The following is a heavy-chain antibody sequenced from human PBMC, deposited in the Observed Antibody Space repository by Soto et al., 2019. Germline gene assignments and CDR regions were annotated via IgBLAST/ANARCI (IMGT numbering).Heavy chain of an antibody. CDR1: GDSFTSYG. D-gene: IGHD3-22*01. J-gene: IGHJ4*02. CDR3: ARDNPYYYDSSGYPNPDY. CDR2: ISAYNGNT. Sequence: ASVKVSCKACGDSFTSYGISWVRQAPGQGLEWMGWISAYNGNTNYAQKLQGRVTMTTDTSTSTAYMELRSLRSDDTAVYYCARDNPYYYDSSGYPNPDYWGQGTLVTVSS. V-gene: IGHV1-18*01.